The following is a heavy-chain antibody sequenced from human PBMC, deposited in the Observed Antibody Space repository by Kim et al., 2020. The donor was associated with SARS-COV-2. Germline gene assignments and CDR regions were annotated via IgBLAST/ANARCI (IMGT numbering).Heavy chain of an antibody. V-gene: IGHV3-49*04. Sequence: GGSLRLSCTASGFTFGDYAMSWVRQAPGKGLEWVGFIRSKAYGGTTEYAASVKGRFTISRDDSKSIAYLQMNSLKTEDTAVYYCTRAAADPGVFDPWGQGTLVTVSS. CDR2: IRSKAYGGTT. J-gene: IGHJ5*02. CDR3: TRAAADPGVFDP. D-gene: IGHD6-13*01. CDR1: GFTFGDYA.